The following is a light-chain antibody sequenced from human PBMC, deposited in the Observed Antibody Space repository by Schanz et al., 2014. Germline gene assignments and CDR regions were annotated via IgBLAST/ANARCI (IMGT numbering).Light chain of an antibody. Sequence: QSVLTQPPSASGTPGQRVTISCSGGSSNIGRNTVNWYQYLPGTAPKLLIYSNTLRPSGVPDRFSNSKSGTSASLAISGLQSEDEADYCCATWDDSLNGWVFGGGTKLTVL. CDR1: SSNIGRNT. CDR2: SNT. J-gene: IGLJ3*02. V-gene: IGLV1-44*01. CDR3: ATWDDSLNGWV.